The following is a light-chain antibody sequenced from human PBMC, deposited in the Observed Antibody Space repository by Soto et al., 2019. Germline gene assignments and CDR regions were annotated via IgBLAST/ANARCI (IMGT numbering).Light chain of an antibody. V-gene: IGLV1-47*01. Sequence: QSVLTQPPSASGTPGQRVTMSCSGSSSNIGSNYVSWYQHLPGTAPKLLIYRSNQRPSGVPDRFSGSKSGTSASLGISGLRSEDEADYYCTAWDDSLSVVVFGGGTKLTVL. J-gene: IGLJ2*01. CDR2: RSN. CDR3: TAWDDSLSVVV. CDR1: SSNIGSNY.